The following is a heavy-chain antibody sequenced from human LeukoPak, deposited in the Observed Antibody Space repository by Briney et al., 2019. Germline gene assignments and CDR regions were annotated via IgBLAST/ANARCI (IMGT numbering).Heavy chain of an antibody. V-gene: IGHV1-2*02. D-gene: IGHD3-10*01. CDR2: INPNSGGT. J-gene: IGHJ6*03. CDR3: ARGVVRGTHYYYYYYMDV. CDR1: GYTFTGYY. Sequence: ASVTVSCKASGYTFTGYYMHWVRQAPGQGLEWMGWINPNSGGTNYAQKFQGRVTMTRDTSISTAYMELSRLRSDDTAVYYCARGVVRGTHYYYYYYMDVWGKGTTVTVSS.